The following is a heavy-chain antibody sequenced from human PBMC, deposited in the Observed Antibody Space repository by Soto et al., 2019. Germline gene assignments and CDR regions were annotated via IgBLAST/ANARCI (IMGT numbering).Heavy chain of an antibody. J-gene: IGHJ4*02. D-gene: IGHD2-15*01. Sequence: GGSLRLSCAASGFTFSSYAMSWVRQAPGKGLEWVSAISGSGGSTYYADSVKGRFTISRDNSKNTLYLQMNSLRAEDTAVYYCAKSRIVVVVAAAFDYWAREPWSASAQ. CDR3: AKSRIVVVVAAAFDY. V-gene: IGHV3-23*01. CDR1: GFTFSSYA. CDR2: ISGSGGST.